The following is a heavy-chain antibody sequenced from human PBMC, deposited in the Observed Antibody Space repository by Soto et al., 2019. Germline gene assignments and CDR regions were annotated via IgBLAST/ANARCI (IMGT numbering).Heavy chain of an antibody. V-gene: IGHV1-69*02. Sequence: GASVKVSCKASGGTFSSYTISWVRQAPGQGLEWMGRIIPILGIAKYAQKFQGRVTITADKSTSTAYMELSSLRSEDTAVYYCAAEAGPVVALDTGAKGKRAPS. D-gene: IGHD6-13*01. J-gene: IGHJ3*02. CDR3: AAEAGPVVALDT. CDR2: IIPILGIA. CDR1: GGTFSSYT.